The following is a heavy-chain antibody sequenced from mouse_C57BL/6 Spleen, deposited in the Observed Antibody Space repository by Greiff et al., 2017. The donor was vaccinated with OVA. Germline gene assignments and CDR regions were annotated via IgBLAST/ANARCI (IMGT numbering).Heavy chain of an antibody. CDR1: GYSITSGYD. CDR2: ISYSGST. V-gene: IGHV3-1*01. D-gene: IGHD2-4*01. J-gene: IGHJ1*03. Sequence: VQLKESGPGMVKPSQSLSLTCTVTGYSITSGYDWHWIRHFPGNKLEWMGYISYSGSTNYNPSLKSRISITHDTSKNHFFLKLNSVTTEDTATYYCARGYDYDYWYFDVWGTGTTVTVSS. CDR3: ARGYDYDYWYFDV.